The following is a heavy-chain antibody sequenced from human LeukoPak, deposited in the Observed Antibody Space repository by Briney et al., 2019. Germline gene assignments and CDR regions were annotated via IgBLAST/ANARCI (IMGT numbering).Heavy chain of an antibody. CDR3: ARHSFDSGDYFGD. Sequence: SETLSLTCTVSGGSISSYYWSWIRQPPGKGLEWIGYIYHSGSTNYNPSLKSRVTISVDTSTNQFSLKMRSVTAADTAVYYCARHSFDSGDYFGDWGQGTLVTVSS. CDR1: GGSISSYY. CDR2: IYHSGST. D-gene: IGHD3-22*01. V-gene: IGHV4-59*08. J-gene: IGHJ4*02.